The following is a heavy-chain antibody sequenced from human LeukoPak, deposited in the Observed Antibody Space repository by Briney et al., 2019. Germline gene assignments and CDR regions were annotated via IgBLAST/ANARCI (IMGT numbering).Heavy chain of an antibody. J-gene: IGHJ5*02. CDR1: GGSISSYY. V-gene: IGHV4-59*01. D-gene: IGHD3-3*01. CDR3: ARGDGGSYYDFWSCYPDNWFDP. Sequence: SSETLSLTCTVSGGSISSYYWSWIRQPPGKGLEWIGYIYYSGSTNYNPSLKSRVTISVDTSKNQFSLKLSSVTAADTAVYYCARGDGGSYYDFWSCYPDNWFDPWGQGTLVTVSS. CDR2: IYYSGST.